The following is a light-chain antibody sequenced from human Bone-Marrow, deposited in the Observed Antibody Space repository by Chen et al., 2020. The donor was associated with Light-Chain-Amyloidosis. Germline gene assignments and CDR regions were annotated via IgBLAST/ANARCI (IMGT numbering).Light chain of an antibody. J-gene: IGLJ1*01. CDR2: EVT. CDR3: SSYTITNTLV. CDR1: SSDVGGDNH. V-gene: IGLV2-14*01. Sequence: QSAPTQPASVSGSPGQSITLSCTGTSSDVGGDNHVSWYQQHPDKAPKLMIYEVTNRPSWVPDRFSGSKSDNTASLTISGLQTEDEADYFCSSYTITNTLVFGSGTRVTVL.